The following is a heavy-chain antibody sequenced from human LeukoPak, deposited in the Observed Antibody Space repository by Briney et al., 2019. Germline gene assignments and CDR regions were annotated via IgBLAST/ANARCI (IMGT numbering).Heavy chain of an antibody. J-gene: IGHJ4*02. CDR2: IKSKAHGETA. Sequence: GSLRLSCAAFGFIFSNAWMSWVRQAPGKGLEWVGRIKSKAHGETADFAAPVKGRFTISRDDSKTTLSLQMNSLKTDDTAVYYCATSSVAAPFAFDYWGQGTLVTVSS. CDR1: GFIFSNAW. D-gene: IGHD6-6*01. V-gene: IGHV3-15*01. CDR3: ATSSVAAPFAFDY.